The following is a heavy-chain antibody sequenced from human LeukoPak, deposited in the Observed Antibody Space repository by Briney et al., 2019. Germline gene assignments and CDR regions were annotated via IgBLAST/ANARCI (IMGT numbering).Heavy chain of an antibody. J-gene: IGHJ4*02. CDR1: GYSFTSYW. D-gene: IGHD6-19*01. Sequence: GESLKISCKASGYSFTSYWIGWVRQMPGKGLEWMGIIYPNDSHTKYSPSFQGQVTISADKSISTAYLQWSSLKASDTAVYYCARRVAALQGLDYWGQGTLVTVSS. CDR2: IYPNDSHT. V-gene: IGHV5-51*01. CDR3: ARRVAALQGLDY.